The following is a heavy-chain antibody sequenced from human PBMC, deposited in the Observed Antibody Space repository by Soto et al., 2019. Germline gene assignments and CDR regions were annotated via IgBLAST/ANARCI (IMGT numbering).Heavy chain of an antibody. Sequence: EVQLVESGGGLVRPGGSLRLSCAASGSTLSDHYLDWVRQAPGKGLEWVGRSGNRASSDTTEYGSSVKGRFTISRDDSKNSMFLQMNSLMTEDTAVYYCTRGYIGIDIYAFDIWGPGTLVTVSS. J-gene: IGHJ3*02. CDR3: TRGYIGIDIYAFDI. D-gene: IGHD1-26*01. CDR1: GSTLSDHY. V-gene: IGHV3-72*01. CDR2: SGNRASSDTT.